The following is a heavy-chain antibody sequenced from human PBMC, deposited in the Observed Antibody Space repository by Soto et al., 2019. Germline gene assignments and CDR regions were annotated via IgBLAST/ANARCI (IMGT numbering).Heavy chain of an antibody. D-gene: IGHD1-26*01. J-gene: IGHJ4*02. Sequence: QVQLQESGPGLVKPSETLSLTCGVSGYSISSGHYWGWIRQAPGKGLEWIGNIFYSGSTYDNSSLRSRITISVDTSKNLFSLKLRSVTAADTAIYYCARDGGGKVGANYFDSWGQGILVTVSS. CDR2: IFYSGST. V-gene: IGHV4-38-2*02. CDR1: GYSISSGHY. CDR3: ARDGGGKVGANYFDS.